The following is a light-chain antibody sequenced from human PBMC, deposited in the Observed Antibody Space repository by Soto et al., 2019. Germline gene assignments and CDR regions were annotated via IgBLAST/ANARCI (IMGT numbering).Light chain of an antibody. CDR3: HQYGSSPAT. J-gene: IGKJ1*01. CDR2: GAS. Sequence: EIVLTQSPGTLSLSPGERATLSCRASQSVSSSFLAWYQQKPGQAPRLLIYGASSRATGIPERFSGSGSGTDFPLTISRLEPEDFAVYYCHQYGSSPATFGQGTKVEIK. CDR1: QSVSSSF. V-gene: IGKV3-20*01.